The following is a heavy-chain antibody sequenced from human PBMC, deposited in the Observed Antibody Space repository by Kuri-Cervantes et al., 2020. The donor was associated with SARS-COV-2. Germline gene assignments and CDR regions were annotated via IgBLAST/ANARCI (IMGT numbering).Heavy chain of an antibody. CDR1: GFDFRSFG. D-gene: IGHD3-3*01. V-gene: IGHV3-30*18. J-gene: IGHJ6*02. CDR3: AKDEVGEELRFLEWLFYYYYGMDV. Sequence: GGSLRLSCATSGFDFRSFGMHWVRQAPGKGLEWVAVISYDGSNKYYADSVKGRFTISRDNSKNTLYLQMNSLRAEDTAVYYCAKDEVGEELRFLEWLFYYYYGMDVWGQGTTVTVSS. CDR2: ISYDGSNK.